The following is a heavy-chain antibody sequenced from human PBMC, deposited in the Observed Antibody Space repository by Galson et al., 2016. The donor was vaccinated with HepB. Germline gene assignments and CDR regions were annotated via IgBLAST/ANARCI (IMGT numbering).Heavy chain of an antibody. J-gene: IGHJ6*03. D-gene: IGHD3-10*02. Sequence: SVKVSCKASGGTFSTDAVSWVRQAPGQGPEWMGGIVPFFATATYSQKFQGRVTFTADESTSTAYMELNSLTSEDTAVYYCARTLFSSPLRPRYYYYYMDVWGKGTTVTVSS. CDR1: GGTFSTDA. CDR2: IVPFFATA. CDR3: ARTLFSSPLRPRYYYYYMDV. V-gene: IGHV1-69*13.